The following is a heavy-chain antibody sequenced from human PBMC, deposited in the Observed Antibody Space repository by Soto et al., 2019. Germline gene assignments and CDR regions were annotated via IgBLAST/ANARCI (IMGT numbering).Heavy chain of an antibody. CDR3: ARSAGGSYPQYDY. Sequence: QVQLVESGGGVVQPGRSLRLSCAASGFTFSIYAMHWVRQAPGTGLEWVAVISYDGRDKYYPDSVKGRFTISRDNSKNTLYLQRNSLRAEDTGVYYSARSAGGSYPQYDYWGQVTLVTVSS. D-gene: IGHD1-26*01. V-gene: IGHV3-30*04. CDR1: GFTFSIYA. CDR2: ISYDGRDK. J-gene: IGHJ4*02.